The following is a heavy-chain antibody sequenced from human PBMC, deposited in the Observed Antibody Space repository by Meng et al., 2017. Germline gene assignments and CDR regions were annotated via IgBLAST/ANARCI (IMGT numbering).Heavy chain of an antibody. CDR1: GYTFTGYY. J-gene: IGHJ5*02. CDR2: IIPIFGTA. Sequence: SVKVSCKASGYTFTGYYMHWVRQAPGQGLEWMGGIIPIFGTANYAQKFQGRVTITADKSTSTAYMELSSLRSEDTAVYYCARPRDSYWFDPWGQGTLVTVSS. CDR3: ARPRDSYWFDP. V-gene: IGHV1-69*06. D-gene: IGHD2-21*02.